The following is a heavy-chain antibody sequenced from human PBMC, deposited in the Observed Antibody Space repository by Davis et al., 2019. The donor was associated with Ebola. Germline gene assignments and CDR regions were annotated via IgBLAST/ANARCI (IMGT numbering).Heavy chain of an antibody. CDR2: INHSGST. Sequence: SETLSLTCTVSGDSISSYYWSWIRQPPGKGLEWVGEINHSGSTNYNPSLKSRVTISVDTSKNQFSLKLSSVTAADTAVYYCARDRGTGVYYDRLDYWGQGTLVTVSS. J-gene: IGHJ4*02. CDR3: ARDRGTGVYYDRLDY. V-gene: IGHV4-34*01. CDR1: GDSISSYY. D-gene: IGHD3-22*01.